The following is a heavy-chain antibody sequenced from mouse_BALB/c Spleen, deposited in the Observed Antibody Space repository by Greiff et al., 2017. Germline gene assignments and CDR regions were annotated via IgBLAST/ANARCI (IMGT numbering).Heavy chain of an antibody. CDR3: ASGNYYGGRWFAY. CDR1: GFNIKDTY. J-gene: IGHJ3*01. V-gene: IGHV14-3*02. CDR2: IDPANGNT. D-gene: IGHD1-1*01. Sequence: VQLQQSGAELVKPGASVKLSCTASGFNIKDTYMHWVKQRPEQGLEWIGRIDPANGNTKYDPKFQGKATITADTSSNTAYLQLSSLTSEDTAVYYCASGNYYGGRWFAYWGQGTLVTVSA.